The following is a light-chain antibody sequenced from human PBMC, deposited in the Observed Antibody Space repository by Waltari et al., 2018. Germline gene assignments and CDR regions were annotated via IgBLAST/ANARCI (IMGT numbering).Light chain of an antibody. CDR3: QHFNNWPPWA. CDR2: AAS. J-gene: IGKJ1*01. Sequence: EIAMTQSPVTLSVSPGDTATLSCRASQSISINLAWYQQKPGQAPRLLIYAASTRASGIPARFSGSGSGTEFTLTISSLQSEDVAVYYCQHFNNWPPWAFGQGTKVEIK. CDR1: QSISIN. V-gene: IGKV3-15*01.